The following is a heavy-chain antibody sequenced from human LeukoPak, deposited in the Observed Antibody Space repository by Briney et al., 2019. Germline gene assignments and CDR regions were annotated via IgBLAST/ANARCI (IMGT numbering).Heavy chain of an antibody. V-gene: IGHV4-38-2*02. CDR3: ARVVPGIQLWRIAYGAFDI. Sequence: SETLSLTCTVSGYSISSGYYWGWIRQPPGKGLEWIGSIYHSGSTYYNPSLKSRVTISVDTSKNQFSLKLSSVTAADTAVYYCARVVPGIQLWRIAYGAFDIWGQGTMVTVSS. CDR1: GYSISSGYY. CDR2: IYHSGST. D-gene: IGHD5-18*01. J-gene: IGHJ3*02.